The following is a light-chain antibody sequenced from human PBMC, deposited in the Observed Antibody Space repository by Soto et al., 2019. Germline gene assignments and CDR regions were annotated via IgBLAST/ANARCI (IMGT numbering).Light chain of an antibody. CDR3: SSYTSSSTYVV. Sequence: QSVLTQPASVSGSPGQSITISCTGTSSDVGGYNYVSWYQQHPGKAPKLMIYDVSSRPSGVSNRFSGSKSGNTASLTISGLQAEDEADYYCSSYTSSSTYVVFSGGTQPTVL. CDR1: SSDVGGYNY. J-gene: IGLJ2*01. CDR2: DVS. V-gene: IGLV2-14*01.